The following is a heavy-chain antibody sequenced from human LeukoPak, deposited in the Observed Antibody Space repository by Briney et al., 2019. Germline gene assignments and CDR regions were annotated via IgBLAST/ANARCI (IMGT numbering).Heavy chain of an antibody. J-gene: IGHJ4*02. CDR1: GGSISGYF. D-gene: IGHD5-12*01. V-gene: IGHV4-59*01. Sequence: PSETLSLTCTVSGGSISGYFWSWIRQPPGKGLEWIGYIYYSGSTNYNPSLKSRVTISVDTSKNQFSLKLSSVTAADTAVYYCAREGYSGLFDYWGQGTLVTVSS. CDR2: IYYSGST. CDR3: AREGYSGLFDY.